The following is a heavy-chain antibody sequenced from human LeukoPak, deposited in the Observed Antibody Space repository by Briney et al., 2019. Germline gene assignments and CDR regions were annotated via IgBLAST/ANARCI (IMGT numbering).Heavy chain of an antibody. V-gene: IGHV1-18*01. CDR2: ISAYNGNT. Sequence: GASVKVSCKASGYTFTSYGISWVRQAPGQGLEWMGWISAYNGNTNYTQKLQGRVTMTTDTSTSTAYMELRSLRSDDTAVYYCARVERIYGSGSYYYPLQLWSESYYYGMDVWGQGTTVTVSS. CDR3: ARVERIYGSGSYYYPLQLWSESYYYGMDV. CDR1: GYTFTSYG. J-gene: IGHJ6*02. D-gene: IGHD3-10*01.